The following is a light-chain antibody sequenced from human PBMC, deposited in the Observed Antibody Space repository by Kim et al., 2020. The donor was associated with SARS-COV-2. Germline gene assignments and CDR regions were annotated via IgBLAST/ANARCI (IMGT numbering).Light chain of an antibody. CDR2: DVS. CDR3: TSYTTSSTLI. J-gene: IGLJ2*01. Sequence: GQSITISCTGASGDVGGFNYVSWYQQHPGKAPKLLIYDVSDRPSGVSNRFSASKSGKTASLTISGLQADDEGDYYCTSYTTSSTLIFGGGTQLTVL. CDR1: SGDVGGFNY. V-gene: IGLV2-14*03.